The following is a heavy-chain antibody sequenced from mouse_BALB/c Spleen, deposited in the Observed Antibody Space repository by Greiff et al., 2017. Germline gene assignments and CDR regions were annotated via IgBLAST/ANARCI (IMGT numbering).Heavy chain of an antibody. Sequence: EVMLVESGGGLVKPGGSLKLSCAASGFTFSSYAMSWVRQSPEKRLEWVAEISSGGSYTYYPDTVTGRFTISRDNAKNTLYLEMSSLRSEDTAMYYCAREDSSGFDYWGQGTTLTVSS. CDR2: ISSGGSYT. V-gene: IGHV5-9-4*01. CDR1: GFTFSSYA. J-gene: IGHJ2*01. CDR3: AREDSSGFDY. D-gene: IGHD3-2*01.